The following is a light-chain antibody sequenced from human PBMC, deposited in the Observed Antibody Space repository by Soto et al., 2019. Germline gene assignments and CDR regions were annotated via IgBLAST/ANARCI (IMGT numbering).Light chain of an antibody. V-gene: IGLV7-46*01. Sequence: QAVVTQEPSLTVSPGGTVTLTCGSSTGAVTSSHYPYWLQQKPGQAPRTLIYDTDNKHSWTPARFSGSLLGDKAALTLSGAQPEDEADYYCLLSYHGARYLLFGGGTKLTVL. CDR3: LLSYHGARYLL. J-gene: IGLJ2*01. CDR1: TGAVTSSHY. CDR2: DTD.